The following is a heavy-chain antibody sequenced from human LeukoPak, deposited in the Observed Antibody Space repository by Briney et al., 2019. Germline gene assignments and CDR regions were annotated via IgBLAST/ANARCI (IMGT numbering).Heavy chain of an antibody. D-gene: IGHD3-22*01. J-gene: IGHJ4*02. CDR2: INHSGST. CDR1: GGSFSGYY. CDR3: ARGPGYYYDSSGYYRFDY. V-gene: IGHV4-34*01. Sequence: SETLSLTCAVYGGSFSGYYWSWIRQPPGKGLEWIGEINHSGSTNYNPSLKSRVTISVDTSKNQFSLKLSSVTAADTAVYYCARGPGYYYDSSGYYRFDYWGQGTLVTVSS.